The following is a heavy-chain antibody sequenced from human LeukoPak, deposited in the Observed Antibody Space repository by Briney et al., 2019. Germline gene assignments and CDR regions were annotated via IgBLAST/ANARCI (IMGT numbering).Heavy chain of an antibody. CDR1: GFTLSSYA. V-gene: IGHV3-23*01. J-gene: IGHJ4*02. Sequence: GGSLRLSCVASGFTLSSYAVSWFRQAPGKGLEWVSTVGRSGVDTYYADSVRGRFTISKDSSKNTLQMNSLSAEDTAIYYCVKHSGGVYGNSDYWGQGILVTVSS. CDR2: VGRSGVDT. D-gene: IGHD1-1*01. CDR3: VKHSGGVYGNSDY.